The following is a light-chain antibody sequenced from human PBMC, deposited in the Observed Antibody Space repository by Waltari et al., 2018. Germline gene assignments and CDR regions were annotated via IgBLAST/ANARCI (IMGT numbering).Light chain of an antibody. CDR2: ASS. CDR3: QQYDDLPYS. Sequence: DIQMTQSPSSLSASLGDKVTITCHASLGISSWLAWYQQKPGKAPKPLIYASSSLQSGGTSRFSGSGAGTDYTLTISSLQPEDLATYYCQQYDDLPYSLGQGTKVEIK. V-gene: IGKV1D-16*01. J-gene: IGKJ2*03. CDR1: LGISSW.